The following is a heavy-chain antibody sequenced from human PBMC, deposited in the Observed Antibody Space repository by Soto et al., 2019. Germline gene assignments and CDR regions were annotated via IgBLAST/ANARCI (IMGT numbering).Heavy chain of an antibody. CDR2: ISGSGGST. J-gene: IGHJ6*02. Sequence: EVQLLESGGGLVQPGGSLRLSCAASGFTFSSDAMSWVRQAPGKGLEWVIPISGSGGSTYYADSVKGRFTISRDNSKNALYLQMNSLRAEDTAVYYCSKDGTGTTSYYYGMDVWGQGTTVTVSS. V-gene: IGHV3-23*01. D-gene: IGHD1-7*01. CDR1: GFTFSSDA. CDR3: SKDGTGTTSYYYGMDV.